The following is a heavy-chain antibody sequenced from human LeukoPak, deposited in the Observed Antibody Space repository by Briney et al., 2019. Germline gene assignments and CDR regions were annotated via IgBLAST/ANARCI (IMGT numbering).Heavy chain of an antibody. Sequence: PGGSLRLSCAASGFTFSSCWMSWVRQAPGKGLEWVANMNLDGREKYYEDSVRGRFTISRDNAKNSLYLQMNSLRAEDTAVYYCTCDLNRSDGLWGQGTMVTVSS. CDR2: MNLDGREK. CDR1: GFTFSSCW. J-gene: IGHJ3*01. CDR3: TCDLNRSDGL. V-gene: IGHV3-7*01. D-gene: IGHD2-8*01.